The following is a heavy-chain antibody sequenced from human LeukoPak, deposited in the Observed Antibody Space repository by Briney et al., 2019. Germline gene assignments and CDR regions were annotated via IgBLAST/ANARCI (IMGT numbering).Heavy chain of an antibody. D-gene: IGHD3-3*01. CDR1: GFTFSHYY. Sequence: GGSLRLSCVASGFTFSHYYMSWVRQAPGQGLEWVAHTNQDGSVEFHVDSVKGRFTISRDNSQNILFLQMNGLRPEDTAVYYCAKDKSYSELYHFDYWGQGALVTVSS. V-gene: IGHV3-7*01. CDR3: AKDKSYSELYHFDY. J-gene: IGHJ4*02. CDR2: TNQDGSVE.